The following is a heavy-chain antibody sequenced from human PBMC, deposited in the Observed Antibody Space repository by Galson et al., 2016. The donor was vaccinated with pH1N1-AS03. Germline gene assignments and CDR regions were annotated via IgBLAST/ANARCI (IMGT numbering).Heavy chain of an antibody. V-gene: IGHV5-51*03. D-gene: IGHD6-19*01. Sequence: QSGAEVKKPGESLKISCEGSGFRLSNHWIGWVRQMPGKGLEWMGIIYPGDSDSRYSPSFQGHVTISADKSINTAYLQWTSLQASDTAMYYCAKLAVAGRWFFDYWGQETLVTVS. CDR2: IYPGDSDS. CDR1: GFRLSNHW. J-gene: IGHJ4*02. CDR3: AKLAVAGRWFFDY.